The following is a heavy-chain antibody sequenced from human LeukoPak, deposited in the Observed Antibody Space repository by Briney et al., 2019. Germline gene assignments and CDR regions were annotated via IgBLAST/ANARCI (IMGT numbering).Heavy chain of an antibody. Sequence: GASVKVSCKPSGYIFTTYDIGWVRQATGQGLEWMGWLNPNSGNAGYAQTFQGRVTISRNTSMSTAYSELSSLRADDTAIYYCARRKFLGWFDPWGQGTLVTASS. CDR1: GYIFTTYD. CDR2: LNPNSGNA. V-gene: IGHV1-8*03. D-gene: IGHD7-27*01. J-gene: IGHJ5*02. CDR3: ARRKFLGWFDP.